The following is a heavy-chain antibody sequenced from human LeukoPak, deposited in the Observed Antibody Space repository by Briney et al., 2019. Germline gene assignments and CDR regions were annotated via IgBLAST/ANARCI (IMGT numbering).Heavy chain of an antibody. Sequence: SETLSLTCAVYGGSFSEYHWTWIRQPPGKGLEWIGEINHSGSTNNYPSLKSRVTMSVDTSKNQFFLNLRSVTAADTAIYYCARGGITMIRGRVGMDAWGQGTTVTVSS. D-gene: IGHD3-10*01. CDR2: INHSGST. J-gene: IGHJ6*01. CDR1: GGSFSEYH. CDR3: ARGGITMIRGRVGMDA. V-gene: IGHV4-34*01.